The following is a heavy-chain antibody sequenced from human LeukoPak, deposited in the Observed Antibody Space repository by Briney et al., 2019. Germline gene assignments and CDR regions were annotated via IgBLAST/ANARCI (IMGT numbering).Heavy chain of an antibody. D-gene: IGHD3-16*01. Sequence: SETLSLTCTVSGGSISSYYWSWIRQPPGKGLEWIGYIYYSGSTNYNPSLKSRVTISVDTSKNQFSLKLSSVTAADTAVYYCARDRLIGGLAIDIWGQGTMVTVSS. J-gene: IGHJ3*02. V-gene: IGHV4-59*01. CDR3: ARDRLIGGLAIDI. CDR2: IYYSGST. CDR1: GGSISSYY.